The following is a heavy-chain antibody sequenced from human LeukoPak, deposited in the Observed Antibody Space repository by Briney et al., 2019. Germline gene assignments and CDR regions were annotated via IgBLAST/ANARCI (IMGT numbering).Heavy chain of an antibody. J-gene: IGHJ6*03. Sequence: SETLSLTCAVSGYSISSGYYWGWIRQPPGKGLEWIGSIYHSGSTYYNPSLNSRVTISVDTSKNQFSLKLRSVTAADTAVYYCARSLVVPAHYYYYYYMDVWGKGTTVTVSS. V-gene: IGHV4-38-2*01. D-gene: IGHD2-2*01. CDR2: IYHSGST. CDR3: ARSLVVPAHYYYYYYMDV. CDR1: GYSISSGYY.